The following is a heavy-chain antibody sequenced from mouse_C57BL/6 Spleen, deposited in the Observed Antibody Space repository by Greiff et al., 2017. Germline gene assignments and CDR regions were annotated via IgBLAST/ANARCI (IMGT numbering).Heavy chain of an antibody. CDR2: IDPEDSYT. V-gene: IGHV14-1*01. CDR1: GFNIKDYY. D-gene: IGHD2-2*01. Sequence: VQLQQSGAELVRPGASVKLSCTASGFNIKDYYMHWVKPRPEQGLEWIGRIDPEDSYTEYAPKFQGQATMASDPTSNTAYLQLSSLTSEDTAVYYCICYGYDEGDFDYWGQGTTLTVSS. CDR3: ICYGYDEGDFDY. J-gene: IGHJ2*01.